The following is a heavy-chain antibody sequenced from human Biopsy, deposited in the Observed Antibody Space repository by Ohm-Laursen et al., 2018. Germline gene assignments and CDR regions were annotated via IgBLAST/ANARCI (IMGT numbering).Heavy chain of an antibody. J-gene: IGHJ4*02. V-gene: IGHV3-9*01. Sequence: RSLRLSCSASGFNFDDYAMHWIRQGPGKGLEWVAGLTWNSGTIAYAGSARGRFTISRDNAKNSLYLQMNNLTSEDTALYYCVRSLRNYDFLDSWGQGTLVSVSS. D-gene: IGHD3-16*01. CDR2: LTWNSGTI. CDR1: GFNFDDYA. CDR3: VRSLRNYDFLDS.